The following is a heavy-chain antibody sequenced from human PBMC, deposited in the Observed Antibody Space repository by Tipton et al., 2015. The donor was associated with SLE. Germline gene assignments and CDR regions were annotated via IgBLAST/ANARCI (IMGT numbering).Heavy chain of an antibody. Sequence: TLSLTCAVYGGSFSGYYWSWIRQPPGKGLEWIGEINHSGSTNYNPSLKSRVTISVDTSKNQFSLKLSSVTAADTAVYYCARDTITSGWYEDAFDIWGQGTMVTVSS. J-gene: IGHJ3*02. CDR2: INHSGST. D-gene: IGHD6-19*01. V-gene: IGHV4-34*09. CDR1: GGSFSGYY. CDR3: ARDTITSGWYEDAFDI.